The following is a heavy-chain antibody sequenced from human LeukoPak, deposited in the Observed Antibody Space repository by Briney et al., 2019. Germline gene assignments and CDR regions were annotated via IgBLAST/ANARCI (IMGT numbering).Heavy chain of an antibody. D-gene: IGHD1-1*01. J-gene: IGHJ5*02. V-gene: IGHV4-38-2*02. CDR3: ARDQLAAGWFDP. Sequence: PSETLSLTCTVSGYSNSSGYYWGWIRHPPGKGPEWIGSIYHSGSTYYNPSLKSRVTISVDTSKNQFSLKLSSVTAADTAVYYCARDQLAAGWFDPWGQGTLVTVSS. CDR1: GYSNSSGYY. CDR2: IYHSGST.